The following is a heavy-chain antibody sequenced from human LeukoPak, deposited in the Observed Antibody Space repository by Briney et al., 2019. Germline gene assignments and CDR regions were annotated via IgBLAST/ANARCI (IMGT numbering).Heavy chain of an antibody. D-gene: IGHD5-12*01. V-gene: IGHV4-38-2*02. CDR1: GYSISSGYY. Sequence: SGTLSLTCTVSGYSISSGYYWGWIRQPPGKGLEWIGSIYHSGSTYYNPSLKSRVTISVDTSKNQFSLKLSSVTAADTAVYYCATDSRGYVPNFDYWGQGTLVTVSS. CDR3: ATDSRGYVPNFDY. J-gene: IGHJ4*02. CDR2: IYHSGST.